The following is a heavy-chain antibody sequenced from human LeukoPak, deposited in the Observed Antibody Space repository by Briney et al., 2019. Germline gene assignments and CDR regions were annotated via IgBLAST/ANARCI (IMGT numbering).Heavy chain of an antibody. Sequence: GGSLRLSCAASGFTFSSYAMSWVRQAPGKGLEWVSAISGGGGSTYYADSVKGRFTISRDNSKNTRYLQMNSLRAEDTAVYYCAKSDYDFWSGYYTGIPFFDYWGQGTLVTVSS. D-gene: IGHD3-3*01. J-gene: IGHJ4*02. CDR3: AKSDYDFWSGYYTGIPFFDY. CDR2: ISGGGGST. CDR1: GFTFSSYA. V-gene: IGHV3-23*01.